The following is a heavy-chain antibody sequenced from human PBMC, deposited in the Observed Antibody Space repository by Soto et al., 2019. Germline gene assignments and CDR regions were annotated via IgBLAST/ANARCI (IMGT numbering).Heavy chain of an antibody. J-gene: IGHJ6*02. Sequence: PGGSLRLSCAASGFTFSSYGMHWVRQAPGKGLEWVAVISYDGSNKYYADSVKGRFTISRDNSKNTLYLQMNSLRAEDTAVYYCEKDTHSIVHAGLDVWGQGTTVTVSS. CDR1: GFTFSSYG. CDR3: EKDTHSIVHAGLDV. CDR2: ISYDGSNK. V-gene: IGHV3-30*18. D-gene: IGHD2-8*01.